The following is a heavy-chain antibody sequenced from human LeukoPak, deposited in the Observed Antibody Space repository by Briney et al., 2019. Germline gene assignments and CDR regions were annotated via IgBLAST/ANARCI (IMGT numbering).Heavy chain of an antibody. J-gene: IGHJ4*02. Sequence: ASVEVSCKASGYTFTSYGISWVRQAPGQGLEWMGRINPYNGDTNYAQKFQGSVTITADESTSTAYMELSSLRSEDTAVYYCARSGNSGWYYFDYWGQGTLVTVSS. CDR2: INPYNGDT. D-gene: IGHD6-19*01. CDR1: GYTFTSYG. V-gene: IGHV1-18*01. CDR3: ARSGNSGWYYFDY.